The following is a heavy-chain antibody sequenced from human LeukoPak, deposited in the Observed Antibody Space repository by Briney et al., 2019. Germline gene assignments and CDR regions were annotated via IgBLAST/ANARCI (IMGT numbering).Heavy chain of an antibody. Sequence: GGSLRLSCAASGFTFSSYSMNWVRQAPGKGLEWVSSISSSSSYIYYADSVKGRFTISRDNAKNSLYLQMNSLRAEDTAVYYCAREPLRFLEWLPTEFDYWGQGTLVTVSS. D-gene: IGHD3-3*01. CDR3: AREPLRFLEWLPTEFDY. CDR2: ISSSSSYI. CDR1: GFTFSSYS. V-gene: IGHV3-21*01. J-gene: IGHJ4*02.